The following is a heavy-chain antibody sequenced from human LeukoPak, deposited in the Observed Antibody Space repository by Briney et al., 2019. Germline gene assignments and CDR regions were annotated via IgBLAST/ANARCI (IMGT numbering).Heavy chain of an antibody. CDR2: IYYSGST. Sequence: PSETLSLTCTVSGGSLSSYYWSWLRQPPGKGLEWIGYIYYSGSTNYNPSLKSRVTISVDTSKNQFSLKLSSVTAADTAVYYCARGAIGWFDPWGQGTLVTVSS. CDR3: ARGAIGWFDP. J-gene: IGHJ5*02. D-gene: IGHD3-16*01. CDR1: GGSLSSYY. V-gene: IGHV4-59*01.